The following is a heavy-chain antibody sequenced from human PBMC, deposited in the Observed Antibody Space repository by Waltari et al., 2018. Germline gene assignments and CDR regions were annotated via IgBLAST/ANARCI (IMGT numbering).Heavy chain of an antibody. D-gene: IGHD1-1*01. CDR3: ARSGNAWNGKFDL. CDR2: VSAYMCSK. Sequence: VPLVQSGGEVKTPGASVKLSCKSSGYTFSVNGIAWVRQVPGHGLEWIGWVSAYMCSKSYGQNFSGRLTMTTDTATSIAYMELTSLTSDDTAVYYCARSGNAWNGKFDLWGQGTLVTVSS. J-gene: IGHJ5*02. CDR1: GYTFSVNG. V-gene: IGHV1-18*01.